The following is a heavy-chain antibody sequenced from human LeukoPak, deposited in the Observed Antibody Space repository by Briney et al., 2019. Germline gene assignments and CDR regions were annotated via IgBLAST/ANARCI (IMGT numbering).Heavy chain of an antibody. CDR3: ARDSGSHPGNEFDY. CDR1: GFTFNNAW. CDR2: IYYSGST. J-gene: IGHJ4*02. Sequence: GSLRLSCAASGFTFNNAWMSWVRQAPGKGLEWIGYIYYSGSTNYNPSLKSRVTISVDTSKNQFSLKLSSVTAADTAVYYCARDSGSHPGNEFDYWGQGTLVTVSS. V-gene: IGHV4-59*01. D-gene: IGHD1-26*01.